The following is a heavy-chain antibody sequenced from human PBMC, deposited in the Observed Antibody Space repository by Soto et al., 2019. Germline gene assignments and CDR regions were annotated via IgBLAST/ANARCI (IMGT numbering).Heavy chain of an antibody. Sequence: WSLRLSCAASGFTFSSYAMHWVRQAPGKGLEWVAVISYDGSNKYYADSVKGRFTISRDNSKNTLYLQMNSLRAEDTAVYYCARDLYGDNRFDYWGQGTLVTVSS. D-gene: IGHD4-17*01. CDR1: GFTFSSYA. CDR2: ISYDGSNK. V-gene: IGHV3-30-3*01. CDR3: ARDLYGDNRFDY. J-gene: IGHJ4*02.